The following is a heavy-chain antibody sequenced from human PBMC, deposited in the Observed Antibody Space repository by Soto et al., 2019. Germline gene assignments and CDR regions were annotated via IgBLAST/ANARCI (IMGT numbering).Heavy chain of an antibody. V-gene: IGHV4-34*01. CDR3: ARGPPAARPAAYYYYGMDV. D-gene: IGHD6-6*01. J-gene: IGHJ6*02. CDR2: SNHSGST. Sequence: SETLSLTCAVYGGSFSGYYWSWIRQPPGKGLEWIGESNHSGSTNYNPSLKSRVTISVDTSKNQFSLKLSSVTAADTAVYYCARGPPAARPAAYYYYGMDVWGQGTTVTVSS. CDR1: GGSFSGYY.